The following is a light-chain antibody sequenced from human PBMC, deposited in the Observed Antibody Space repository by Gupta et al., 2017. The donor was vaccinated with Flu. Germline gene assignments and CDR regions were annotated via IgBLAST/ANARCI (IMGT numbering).Light chain of an antibody. CDR1: QSVRSN. CDR3: QQYNNWPPWT. J-gene: IGKJ1*01. Sequence: ATLSVSTGERATLSGRASQSVRSNLAWYKQKPGQAPRLLIYGASTRATGIPARFSGSGYGTEFTLTISSRQSEDFAVYYCQQYNNWPPWTFGQGTKVEIK. CDR2: GAS. V-gene: IGKV3-15*01.